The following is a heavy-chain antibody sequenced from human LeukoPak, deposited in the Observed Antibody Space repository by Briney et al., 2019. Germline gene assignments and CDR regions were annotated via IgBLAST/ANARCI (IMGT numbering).Heavy chain of an antibody. CDR2: IYTSGST. CDR1: GGSISSGSYY. Sequence: SETLSLTCTVSGGSISSGSYYWSWIRQPAGKGLEWIGRIYTSGSTNYNPSLKSRVTISVDTSKNQFSLKLSSVTAADTAVYYCARGRDTVTPFDYWGQGTLVTVSS. V-gene: IGHV4-61*02. CDR3: ARGRDTVTPFDY. J-gene: IGHJ4*02. D-gene: IGHD4-17*01.